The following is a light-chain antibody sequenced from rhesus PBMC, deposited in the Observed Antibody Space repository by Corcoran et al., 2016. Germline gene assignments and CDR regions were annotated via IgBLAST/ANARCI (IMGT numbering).Light chain of an antibody. J-gene: IGKJ4*01. Sequence: DIQMTQSPSSLSASVGDRVTITCRASQTISIYLAWYQQKPGKVPKLLIFAAPTLQSGVPSRFSGSGSGTDFTLTISSLQPKNFATYYCQQRYSLPLTFGGGTSVELK. CDR3: QQRYSLPLT. CDR1: QTISIY. V-gene: IGKV1-44*03. CDR2: AAP.